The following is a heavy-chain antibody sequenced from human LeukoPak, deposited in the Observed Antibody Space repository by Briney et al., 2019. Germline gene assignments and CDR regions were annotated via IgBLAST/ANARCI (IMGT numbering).Heavy chain of an antibody. V-gene: IGHV4-4*02. Sequence: RTSETLSLTCAVSGVSISSSNWWSWVRQPPGKGLEWIGEIYHSGSTNYNPSLKSRVTISVDRSKNQFSLKLSSVTAADTAVYYCARGLGYFDWLLGVDVWGQGTTVTVSS. J-gene: IGHJ6*02. CDR3: ARGLGYFDWLLGVDV. CDR2: IYHSGST. D-gene: IGHD3-9*01. CDR1: GVSISSSNW.